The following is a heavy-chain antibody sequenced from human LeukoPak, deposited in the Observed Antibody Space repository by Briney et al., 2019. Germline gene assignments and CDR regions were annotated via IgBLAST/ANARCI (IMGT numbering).Heavy chain of an antibody. D-gene: IGHD2-2*01. J-gene: IGHJ5*02. V-gene: IGHV6-1*01. CDR2: TYYRSTWYN. CDR1: GDSVSSNSVT. Sequence: SQTLSLTCAISGDSVSSNSVTWNWIRQSPSRGLEWLGRTYYRSTWYNDYAVSVRGRITVNPDTSKNQCSLHLNSVTPEDTAVYYCVRRLTQYACFDPWGQGILVTVSS. CDR3: VRRLTQYACFDP.